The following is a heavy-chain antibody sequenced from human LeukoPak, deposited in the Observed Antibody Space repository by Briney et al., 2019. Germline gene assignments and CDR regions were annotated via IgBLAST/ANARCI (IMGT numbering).Heavy chain of an antibody. D-gene: IGHD3-10*01. Sequence: GGSLRLSCAASGFSFEDYAMHWVRQAPGKGLEGVSGISWNSGNIGYADSVKGRFTISRDNAKNPLYLQMNSLRAEETALYYCTKDKGGHGSGSYIWAGMDVWGQGTTVTVSS. V-gene: IGHV3-9*01. J-gene: IGHJ6*02. CDR3: TKDKGGHGSGSYIWAGMDV. CDR1: GFSFEDYA. CDR2: ISWNSGNI.